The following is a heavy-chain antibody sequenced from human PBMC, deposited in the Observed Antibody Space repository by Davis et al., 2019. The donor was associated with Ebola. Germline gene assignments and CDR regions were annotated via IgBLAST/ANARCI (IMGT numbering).Heavy chain of an antibody. CDR3: AKGEGQSDAFEI. CDR2: ISYDGVHK. J-gene: IGHJ3*02. Sequence: GESLKISCEASGFSFSSFGIHWVRQTPDKGLEWVAVISYDGVHKFYVDSVKGRFTISRDNVKNVLYLQMNNLTLEDTAMYFCAKGEGQSDAFEIWGQGTPVTVSS. D-gene: IGHD1-26*01. V-gene: IGHV3-33*08. CDR1: GFSFSSFG.